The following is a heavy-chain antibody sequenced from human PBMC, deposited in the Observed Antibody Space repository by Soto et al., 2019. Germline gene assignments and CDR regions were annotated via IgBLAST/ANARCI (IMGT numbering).Heavy chain of an antibody. J-gene: IGHJ4*02. V-gene: IGHV3-48*04. CDR2: ISSSSSTI. CDR3: ASDYPSWGFDY. Sequence: GGSLRLSCAASGFTFSSYSMNWVRQAPGKGLEWVSYISSSSSTIYYADSVKGRCTISRDNANNQLDLQMNSLRAEDKSAYYCASDYPSWGFDYWGQGTLVTVSS. D-gene: IGHD3-16*01. CDR1: GFTFSSYS.